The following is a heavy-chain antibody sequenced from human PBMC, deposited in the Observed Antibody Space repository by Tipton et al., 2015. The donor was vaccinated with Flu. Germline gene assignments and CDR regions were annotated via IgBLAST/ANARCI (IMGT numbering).Heavy chain of an antibody. CDR3: TTDLGGFGSYYFDY. Sequence: SGFTFSNAWMSWVRQAPGKGLEWVGRIKGKTDGGTTDYAAPVKGRFTISRDDSKNTLYLQMNSLKTEDTAVYYCTTDLGGFGSYYFDYWGQGTLVTVSS. D-gene: IGHD1-26*01. CDR1: GFTFSNAW. CDR2: IKGKTDGGTT. V-gene: IGHV3-15*01. J-gene: IGHJ4*02.